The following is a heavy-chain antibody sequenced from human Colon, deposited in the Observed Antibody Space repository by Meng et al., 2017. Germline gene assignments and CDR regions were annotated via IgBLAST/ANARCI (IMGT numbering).Heavy chain of an antibody. CDR1: GGTFSSYD. Sequence: SVKVSCKASGGTFSSYDISWVRQAPGQGREWMGGIIPIFGTANYAQKFQGRVTITADESTSTAYMELSSLRAEDTAVYYCARGGDGYNFVDYWGHGTRVTVSS. V-gene: IGHV1-69*13. CDR3: ARGGDGYNFVDY. D-gene: IGHD5-24*01. CDR2: IIPIFGTA. J-gene: IGHJ4*01.